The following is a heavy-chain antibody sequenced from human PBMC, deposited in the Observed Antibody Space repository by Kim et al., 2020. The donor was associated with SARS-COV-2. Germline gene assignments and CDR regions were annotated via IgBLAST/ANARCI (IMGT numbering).Heavy chain of an antibody. V-gene: IGHV3-30*07. J-gene: IGHJ5*02. D-gene: IGHD6-6*01. Sequence: DSRKGPFTVYRDNAKTTLYLQMNSLRAEDTAVYYCTRDHIAARPGWFDPWGQGTLVTVSS. CDR3: TRDHIAARPGWFDP.